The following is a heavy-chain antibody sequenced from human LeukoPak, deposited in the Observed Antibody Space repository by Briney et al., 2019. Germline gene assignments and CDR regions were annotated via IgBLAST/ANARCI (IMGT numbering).Heavy chain of an antibody. CDR2: IYYSGST. J-gene: IGHJ3*02. V-gene: IGHV4-59*08. Sequence: SETLSLTRTVSGGSISSYYWSWIRQPPGKGLEWIGYIYYSGSTNYNPSLKSRVTISVDTSKNQFSLKLSSVTAADTAVYYCARHPRQAAFDIWGQGTMVTVSS. CDR3: ARHPRQAAFDI. CDR1: GGSISSYY. D-gene: IGHD6-6*01.